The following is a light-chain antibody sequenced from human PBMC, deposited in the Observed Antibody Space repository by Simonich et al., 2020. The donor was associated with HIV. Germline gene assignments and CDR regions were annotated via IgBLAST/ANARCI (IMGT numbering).Light chain of an antibody. J-gene: IGLJ3*02. Sequence: QSALTQPASVSGSPGQSITISCTGTSSDFGGYNYVSWYQQHPGKAPKLMIYDVKKRPSGVSNRFSGSKSGNTASLTISGLQTEDEADYYCSSYTSSSTLVFGGGTKLTVL. CDR2: DVK. CDR1: SSDFGGYNY. CDR3: SSYTSSSTLV. V-gene: IGLV2-14*03.